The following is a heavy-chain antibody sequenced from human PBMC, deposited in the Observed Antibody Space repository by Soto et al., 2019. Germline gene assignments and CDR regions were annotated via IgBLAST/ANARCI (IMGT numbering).Heavy chain of an antibody. J-gene: IGHJ4*02. V-gene: IGHV3-33*01. CDR1: EFTFSNYN. CDR3: ARDDYGPDY. CDR2: IWYDGGNK. D-gene: IGHD4-17*01. Sequence: QVPLVESGGGGVKSGRSLKLSCPAPEFTFSNYNMPGFGQAPGKGREWVAVIWYDGGNKYYADSVKGRFTISRDNSKNTLYLQMNSLRVEDTAVYYCARDDYGPDYWGQGTLVTVSS.